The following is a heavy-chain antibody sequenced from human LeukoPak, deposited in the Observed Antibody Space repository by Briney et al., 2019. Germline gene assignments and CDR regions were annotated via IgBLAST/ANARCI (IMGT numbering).Heavy chain of an antibody. D-gene: IGHD7-27*01. CDR1: GFTVSTYG. J-gene: IGHJ4*02. CDR3: ARDLNWGFDY. V-gene: IGHV3-30*02. CDR2: MQRDGAGK. Sequence: QAGGSLRLSCAVSGFTVSTYGIQWVRQAPGKGLEWVALMQRDGAGKYFADSVRGRFTISRDMSRNTFYLQMSSLTAEDTAVYYCARDLNWGFDYWGQGTLVTVSS.